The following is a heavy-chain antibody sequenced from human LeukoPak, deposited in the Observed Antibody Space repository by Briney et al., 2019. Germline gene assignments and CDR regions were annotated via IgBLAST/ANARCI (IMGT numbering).Heavy chain of an antibody. CDR1: GFSFSSYW. Sequence: GGSLRLSCEASGFSFSSYWMTWVRQPPGKGLEWASIISRTSESIFYADSVKGRFTISRDNAKNSLYLQMNGLRAEDTAAYYCARGATDTTRWFDPWGQGTLVTVSS. CDR3: ARGATDTTRWFDP. V-gene: IGHV3-21*01. J-gene: IGHJ5*02. CDR2: ISRTSESI. D-gene: IGHD1-7*01.